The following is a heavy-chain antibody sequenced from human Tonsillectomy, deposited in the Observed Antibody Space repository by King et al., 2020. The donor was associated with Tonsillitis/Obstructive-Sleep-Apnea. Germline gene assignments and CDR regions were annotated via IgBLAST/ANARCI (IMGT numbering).Heavy chain of an antibody. CDR2: INPSGGST. D-gene: IGHD4-17*01. CDR1: GYTFTSYY. Sequence: VQLVQSGAEVKKPGASVKVSCKASGYTFTSYYMHWVRQAPGQGLEWMGVINPSGGSTSYAQKFQGRLTMTRDTSTSTVYMERSSLRSEDTAVYYCARDRNGDPEWYFDLWGRGTLVTVSS. V-gene: IGHV1-46*01. J-gene: IGHJ2*01. CDR3: ARDRNGDPEWYFDL.